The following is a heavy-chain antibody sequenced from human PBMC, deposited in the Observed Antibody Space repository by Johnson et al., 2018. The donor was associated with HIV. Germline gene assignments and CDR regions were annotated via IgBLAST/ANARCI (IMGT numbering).Heavy chain of an antibody. J-gene: IGHJ3*02. D-gene: IGHD4-17*01. V-gene: IGHV3-15*01. CDR2: IKSKTDGGTT. Sequence: VQLVESGGGLVQPGGSLRLSCAASGFTFSNAWMSWVRQAPGKGLEWVGRIKSKTDGGTTYYAAPVKGRFTISRDDSKNTLYLQMNSLKTEDTAVYSCTTDRGSGDYDAFDIWGQGTMVTVSS. CDR1: GFTFSNAW. CDR3: TTDRGSGDYDAFDI.